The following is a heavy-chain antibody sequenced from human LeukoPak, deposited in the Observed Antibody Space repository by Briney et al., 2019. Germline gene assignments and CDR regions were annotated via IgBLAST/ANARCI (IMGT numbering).Heavy chain of an antibody. CDR3: ATVCSSDAFDI. D-gene: IGHD3-10*02. V-gene: IGHV1-46*01. Sequence: ASVKVSCKASGYTFTSYYMHWVRQAPGQGLEWMGIINPSGGSTSYAQKFQGRVTMTRDMSTSTVYMELSSLRSEDTAVYYCATVCSSDAFDIWGQGTMVTVSS. CDR2: INPSGGST. CDR1: GYTFTSYY. J-gene: IGHJ3*02.